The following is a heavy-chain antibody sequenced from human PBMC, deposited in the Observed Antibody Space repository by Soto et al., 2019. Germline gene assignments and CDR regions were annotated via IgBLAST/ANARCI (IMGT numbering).Heavy chain of an antibody. J-gene: IGHJ4*02. V-gene: IGHV1-69*13. D-gene: IGHD2-21*01. CDR1: GDTSTTYV. Sequence: GASVKVSFKASGDTSTTYVTSWLRQAPGQGPEWIGGINPMSRTAKYSEKYNGRVTITADEATRTAYLDLTSLRFEDTAVYFCARGTYCGSNCFFAREYWGQGTLVTVSS. CDR2: INPMSRTA. CDR3: ARGTYCGSNCFFAREY.